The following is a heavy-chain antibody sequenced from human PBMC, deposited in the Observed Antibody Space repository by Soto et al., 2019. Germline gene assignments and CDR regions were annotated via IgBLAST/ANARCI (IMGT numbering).Heavy chain of an antibody. CDR2: ISGGGVFT. D-gene: IGHD1-26*01. J-gene: IGHJ4*02. CDR3: AKSGPTNYFDF. V-gene: IGHV3-23*01. Sequence: GGSMRLSCAASGFTFSTYAMSWVRQAPGKGLEWVSGISGGGVFTYYADSVKGRFTISRDDSKNTVYLEMKSLRAEDTAVYYCAKSGPTNYFDFWGQGTLVTVSS. CDR1: GFTFSTYA.